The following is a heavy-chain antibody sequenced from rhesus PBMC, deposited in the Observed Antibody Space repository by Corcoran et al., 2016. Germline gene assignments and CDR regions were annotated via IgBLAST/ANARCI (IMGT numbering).Heavy chain of an antibody. J-gene: IGHJ6*01. V-gene: IGHV4-160*01. D-gene: IGHD3-22*01. CDR1: GGSISSNY. CDR3: ARGGGPGVIITPPHS. CDR2: MYGSGGSN. Sequence: QVQLQESGPGLVKPSETLSLTCAVSGGSISSNYWSWIRQPPGKGLEWIGRMYGSGGSNDYNPSLKSRVTSSKDTSKNQFSLKLSSVTAADTAVYYCARGGGPGVIITPPHSWGQGVVVTVSS.